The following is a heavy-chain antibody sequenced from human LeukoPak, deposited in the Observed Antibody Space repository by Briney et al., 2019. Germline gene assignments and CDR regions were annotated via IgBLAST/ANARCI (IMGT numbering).Heavy chain of an antibody. J-gene: IGHJ4*02. CDR1: RFSFSNYA. CDR3: AKDWYSSSWYYFDY. CDR2: ISGSGETT. V-gene: IGHV3-23*01. Sequence: GGSLRLSCAASRFSFSNYAMSWVRQAPGKGLEWVSGISGSGETTYYVDSVKGRFTISRDNSKNTLYLQMNSLRAEDTAVYYCAKDWYSSSWYYFDYWGQGTLVTVSS. D-gene: IGHD6-13*01.